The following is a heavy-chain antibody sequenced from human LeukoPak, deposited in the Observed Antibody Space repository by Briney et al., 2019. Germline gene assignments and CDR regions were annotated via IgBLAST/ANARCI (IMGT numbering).Heavy chain of an antibody. Sequence: ASVKVSCKASGGTFSSYAISWVRQAPGQGLEWMGIINPSGGSTSYAQKFQGRVTMTRDTSTSTVYMEVTSLRSEDTAVYYCARAGNSEGGFDYWGQGTLVTVSS. V-gene: IGHV1-46*01. CDR1: GGTFSSYA. D-gene: IGHD4-23*01. CDR2: INPSGGST. CDR3: ARAGNSEGGFDY. J-gene: IGHJ4*02.